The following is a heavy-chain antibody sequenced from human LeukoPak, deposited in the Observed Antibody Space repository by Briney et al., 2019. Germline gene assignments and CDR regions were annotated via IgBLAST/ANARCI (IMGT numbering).Heavy chain of an antibody. CDR1: GFTFSTYW. Sequence: PGGPLRLSCAASGFTFSTYWMHWVRQAPGRGLVWVSRINGDGSSTRYADSAKGRFTISRDNAKNTLYLQTNSLRAEDTAVYYCAREKEKSGVFDYWGQGTLVTVSS. J-gene: IGHJ4*02. V-gene: IGHV3-74*01. D-gene: IGHD5-12*01. CDR3: AREKEKSGVFDY. CDR2: INGDGSST.